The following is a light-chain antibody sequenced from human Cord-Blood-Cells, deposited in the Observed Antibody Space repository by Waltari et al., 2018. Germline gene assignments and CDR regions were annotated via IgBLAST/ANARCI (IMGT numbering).Light chain of an antibody. V-gene: IGKV3-15*01. J-gene: IGKJ1*01. CDR3: XXYNNWXPXT. CDR1: QSVSSN. Sequence: EIVMTQSPATLSVSPGERATLSCRASQSVSSNLAWYQQKPGQAPRLLIYGSSTRATGIPARXSGSGSGXEFTLTXSSLQSEDFAVYXCXXYNNWXPXTFGQGTXXXXK. CDR2: GSS.